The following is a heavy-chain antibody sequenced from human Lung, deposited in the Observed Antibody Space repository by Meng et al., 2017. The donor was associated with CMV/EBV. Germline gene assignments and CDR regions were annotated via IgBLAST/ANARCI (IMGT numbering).Heavy chain of an antibody. V-gene: IGHV3-66*02. CDR2: IYSGGST. D-gene: IGHD3-3*01. CDR3: ARETKYYSFWSGYEDYYYYGMDV. J-gene: IGHJ6*02. CDR1: GFTVSSNY. Sequence: GESLKISCAASGFTVSSNYMSWVRQAPGKGLEWVSVIYSGGSTYYADSVKGRFTISRDSSKNTPYLQMNSLRAEDTAVYYCARETKYYSFWSGYEDYYYYGMDVWGQGTTVTVSS.